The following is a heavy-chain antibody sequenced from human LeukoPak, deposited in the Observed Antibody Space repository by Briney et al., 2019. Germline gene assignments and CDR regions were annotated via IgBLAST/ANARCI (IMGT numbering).Heavy chain of an antibody. Sequence: GGSLRLSCAASGFTFSSYGMHWVRQAPGKGLEWVALITYDGYYKYYSDSVKGRFTISSDTSKNTLYLQMNSLRAEDTAVYYCARDLSPVVRASPMGYWGQGTLVTVSS. CDR1: GFTFSSYG. D-gene: IGHD3-10*01. CDR2: ITYDGYYK. J-gene: IGHJ4*02. CDR3: ARDLSPVVRASPMGY. V-gene: IGHV3-30*03.